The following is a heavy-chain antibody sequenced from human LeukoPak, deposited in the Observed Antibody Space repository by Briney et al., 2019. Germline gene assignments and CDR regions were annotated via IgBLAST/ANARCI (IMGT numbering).Heavy chain of an antibody. Sequence: ASVNVSCKASGYTFTSYDINWVRQATGQGLAWMGWMNPNSGNTGYAQKFQGRVTMTRNTSISTAYMELSSLRSEDTAVYYCARGQGGLYYYYGMDVWGQGTTVTVSS. CDR3: ARGQGGLYYYYGMDV. CDR1: GYTFTSYD. V-gene: IGHV1-8*01. J-gene: IGHJ6*02. D-gene: IGHD3-16*01. CDR2: MNPNSGNT.